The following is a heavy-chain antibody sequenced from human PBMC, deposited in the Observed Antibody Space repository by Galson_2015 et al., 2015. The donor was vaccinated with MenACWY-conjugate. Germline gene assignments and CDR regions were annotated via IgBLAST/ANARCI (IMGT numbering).Heavy chain of an antibody. D-gene: IGHD4-23*01. J-gene: IGHJ4*02. CDR2: INAGNGNT. Sequence: SVKVSCKASGGTFTSYAMHWVRQAPGQRLEWMGWINAGNGNTKYSQKFQGRVTITRDTSASTAYMELSSLRSEDTAVYYYARGAGGWLLVYFDYWGQGTLVTVSS. V-gene: IGHV1-3*01. CDR3: ARGAGGWLLVYFDY. CDR1: GGTFTSYA.